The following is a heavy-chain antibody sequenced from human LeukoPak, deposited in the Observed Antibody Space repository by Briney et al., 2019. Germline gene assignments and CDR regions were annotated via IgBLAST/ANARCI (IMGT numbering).Heavy chain of an antibody. D-gene: IGHD3-10*01. J-gene: IGHJ4*02. CDR2: IYYSGST. V-gene: IGHV4-39*07. CDR3: ARGQLWFGELFPLDY. CDR1: GGSISSSSYY. Sequence: PSETLSLTCTVSGGSISSSSYYWGWLRPPPGKGLEWIGSIYYSGSTYYNPSLKSRVTISVDTSKNQFSLKLSSVTAADTAVYYCARGQLWFGELFPLDYWGQGTLVTVSS.